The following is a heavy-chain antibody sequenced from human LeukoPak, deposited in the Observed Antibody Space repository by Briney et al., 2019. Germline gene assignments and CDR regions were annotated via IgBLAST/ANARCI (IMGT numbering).Heavy chain of an antibody. CDR3: ARRSREGFGDF. CDR2: IYPRDSHT. D-gene: IGHD3-3*01. CDR1: GYNFTNYW. Sequence: GESLKISCKGSGYNFTNYWIGWVRQMPGKGLEWMGLIYPRDSHTRYSPSFQGHVTISADRSISTSYLQWSSLKASDTAMYYCARRSREGFGDFWGPGTLVTVSS. J-gene: IGHJ4*02. V-gene: IGHV5-51*01.